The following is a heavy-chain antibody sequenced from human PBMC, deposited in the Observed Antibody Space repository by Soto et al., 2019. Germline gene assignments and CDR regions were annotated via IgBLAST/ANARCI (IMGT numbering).Heavy chain of an antibody. Sequence: QLQLQESGPGLVKPSETLSLTCTVSGGSISSSSYYWGWIRQPPGKGLGWIGSIYYSGSTYYNPSLKSRVTISVDTSKNQFSLKLSSVTAADTAVYYCATPSGSYFDYWGQGTLVTVSS. CDR3: ATPSGSYFDY. V-gene: IGHV4-39*01. D-gene: IGHD1-26*01. CDR1: GGSISSSSYY. J-gene: IGHJ4*02. CDR2: IYYSGST.